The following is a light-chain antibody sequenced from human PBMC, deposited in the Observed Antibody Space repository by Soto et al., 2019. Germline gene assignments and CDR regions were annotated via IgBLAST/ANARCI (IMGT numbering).Light chain of an antibody. CDR3: QKYNSAPQIT. J-gene: IGKJ5*01. CDR2: AAP. V-gene: IGKV1-27*01. Sequence: DIQMTQSPSSLSASVGDRVTITCRASQGISNYLAWYQQKPGKVPKLLIYAAPTLQSGVPSRFSGSGSGTDFTLTISSLQPEDVATYYCQKYNSAPQITFGQGTRLEIK. CDR1: QGISNY.